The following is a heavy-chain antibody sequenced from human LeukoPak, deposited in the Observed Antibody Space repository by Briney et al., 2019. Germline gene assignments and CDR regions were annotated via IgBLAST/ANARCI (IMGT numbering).Heavy chain of an antibody. J-gene: IGHJ5*02. Sequence: PGGSLRLSCVASGYTFSGYGMHWVRQAPGKGLEWVSAISGSGGTTYYADSVKGRFTISRDNSKNTLYLQMNSLRAEDTAVYYCAKDRMAYGTWGQGTLVTVSS. CDR3: AKDRMAYGT. CDR1: GYTFSGYG. CDR2: ISGSGGTT. D-gene: IGHD2-8*01. V-gene: IGHV3-23*01.